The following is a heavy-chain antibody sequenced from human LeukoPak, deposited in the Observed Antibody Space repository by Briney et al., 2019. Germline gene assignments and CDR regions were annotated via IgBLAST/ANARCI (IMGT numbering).Heavy chain of an antibody. Sequence: GKSLRLSCAAAGFTFSSYGMHWVRQAPGKWLEWVAVIWYDGSNKYYADSVKGRFTISRDNSKNTLYLQMNSLRAEDTAVYYCAKDLDDDYGGNSPDYCGQGTLVTVSS. CDR1: GFTFSSYG. V-gene: IGHV3-33*06. D-gene: IGHD4-23*01. CDR2: IWYDGSNK. CDR3: AKDLDDDYGGNSPDY. J-gene: IGHJ4*02.